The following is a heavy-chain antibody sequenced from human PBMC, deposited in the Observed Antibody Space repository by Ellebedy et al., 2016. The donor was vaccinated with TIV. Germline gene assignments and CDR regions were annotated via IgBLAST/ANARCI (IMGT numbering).Heavy chain of an antibody. V-gene: IGHV4-39*01. CDR3: ARQGYRGYSYGATYTPFDY. CDR2: IYYSGST. J-gene: IGHJ4*02. Sequence: MPSETLSLTCTVSGGSISRSSYYWGWIRQPPGKGLEWIGTIYYSGSTYYNPSLKSRVTISVDTSKNQFSLKLSSVTAADTAVYYCARQGYRGYSYGATYTPFDYWGQGTLVTVSS. CDR1: GGSISRSSYY. D-gene: IGHD5-18*01.